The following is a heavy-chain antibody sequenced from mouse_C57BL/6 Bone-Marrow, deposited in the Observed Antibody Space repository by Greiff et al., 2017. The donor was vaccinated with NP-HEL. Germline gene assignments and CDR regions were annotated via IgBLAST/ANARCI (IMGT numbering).Heavy chain of an antibody. CDR3: AREHSSYWYFDV. CDR2: SRNKANDYTT. J-gene: IGHJ1*03. D-gene: IGHD2-12*01. Sequence: EVKLMESGGGLVQSGRSLRLSCATSGFTFSDFYMEWVRQAPGKGLEWIAASRNKANDYTTEYSASVKGRFIVSRDTSQSILYLQMNALRAEDTAIYYCAREHSSYWYFDVWGTGTTVTVSS. V-gene: IGHV7-1*01. CDR1: GFTFSDFY.